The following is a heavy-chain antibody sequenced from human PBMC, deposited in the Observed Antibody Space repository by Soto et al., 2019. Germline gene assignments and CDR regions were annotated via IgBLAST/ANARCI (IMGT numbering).Heavy chain of an antibody. Sequence: HPGGSLRLSCAASGFTFSSYAMRWVRQAPGKGLEWVSAISGSGGSTYYADSVKGRFTISRDNSKNTLYLQMNSLRAEDTAVYYCAKERWLQYLFDYWGQGTLVTVSS. J-gene: IGHJ4*02. V-gene: IGHV3-23*01. D-gene: IGHD5-12*01. CDR1: GFTFSSYA. CDR3: AKERWLQYLFDY. CDR2: ISGSGGST.